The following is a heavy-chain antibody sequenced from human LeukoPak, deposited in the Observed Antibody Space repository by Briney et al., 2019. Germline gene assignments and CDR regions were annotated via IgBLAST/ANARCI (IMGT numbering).Heavy chain of an antibody. CDR3: TRLPRETAGDY. Sequence: GGSLRLSCEASGFTFSSYAMAWIRQTPGKGLEWVANIHPDSSDKFYVDSMEGRFTISRDNTKNSLYLQIDNARLDDTGLYYCTRLPRETAGDYWGQGVPVIVSS. CDR1: GFTFSSYA. V-gene: IGHV3-7*03. CDR2: IHPDSSDK. D-gene: IGHD1-14*01. J-gene: IGHJ4*02.